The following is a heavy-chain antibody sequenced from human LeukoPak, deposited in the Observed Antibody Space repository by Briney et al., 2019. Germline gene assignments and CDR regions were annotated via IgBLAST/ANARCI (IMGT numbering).Heavy chain of an antibody. D-gene: IGHD7-27*01. Sequence: ASVKVSCKASRYTFSSSDINWVRQAAGQGFEWTGWMSPTSGNTGYAQNFQGRVTMTRDTSISTAYMELTSLRSEDTAVYYCVGGAPNWGFDFWGQGTLVIVSS. CDR3: VGGAPNWGFDF. CDR2: MSPTSGNT. V-gene: IGHV1-8*01. J-gene: IGHJ4*02. CDR1: RYTFSSSD.